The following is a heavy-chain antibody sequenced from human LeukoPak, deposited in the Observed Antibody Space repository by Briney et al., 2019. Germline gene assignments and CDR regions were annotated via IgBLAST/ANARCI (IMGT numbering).Heavy chain of an antibody. D-gene: IGHD2/OR15-2a*01. CDR3: ARKNNFDAFDI. J-gene: IGHJ3*02. Sequence: ASVKVSCKASGYTFSNYAMNWVRQAPGQGLEWMGWIHTNTGNPTYGQGFTGRFVFLLDTSVSTAYLQISDIKAEDNAVYYCARKNNFDAFDIWGQGTMVTVSS. V-gene: IGHV7-4-1*02. CDR1: GYTFSNYA. CDR2: IHTNTGNP.